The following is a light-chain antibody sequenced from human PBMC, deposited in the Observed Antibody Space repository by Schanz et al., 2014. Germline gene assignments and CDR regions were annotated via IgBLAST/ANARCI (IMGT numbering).Light chain of an antibody. CDR2: DIS. CDR3: SSYRRTATVAV. J-gene: IGLJ1*01. CDR1: SSDAGGYKY. V-gene: IGLV2-14*03. Sequence: QSVLTQPASVSGSPGQWITMSCTGTSSDAGGYKYVSWYQQHPGKAPKLIIYDISNRPSGVSDRFSGSKSGNTASLTISGLQVEDEADYYCSSYRRTATVAVFGTGTKLTVL.